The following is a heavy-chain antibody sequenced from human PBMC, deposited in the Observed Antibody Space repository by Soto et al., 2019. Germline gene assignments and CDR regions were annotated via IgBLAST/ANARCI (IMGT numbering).Heavy chain of an antibody. J-gene: IGHJ4*02. CDR2: ISSSGSST. Sequence: QVQLVESGGGLVKPGGSLRLSCAASGFTFSDYYMSWIRQAPGKGLEWVSYISSSGSSTYYADSVKGRFTISRDNAKNSLYLQMNSLRAEDTAVYYCASEPDNSDRSGYPLFDCWGQGTLVTVSS. D-gene: IGHD3-22*01. V-gene: IGHV3-11*01. CDR3: ASEPDNSDRSGYPLFDC. CDR1: GFTFSDYY.